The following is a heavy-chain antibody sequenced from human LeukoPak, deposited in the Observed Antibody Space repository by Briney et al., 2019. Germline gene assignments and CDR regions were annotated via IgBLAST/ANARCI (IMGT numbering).Heavy chain of an antibody. Sequence: GTLSLTCAVSGGSISSSNWWSWVRQPPGKGLEWVSAISGSGGSTYYADSVKGRFTISRDNSKNTLYLQMNSLRAEDTAVYYCAKRSVEWLLYFDYWGQGTLVTVSS. J-gene: IGHJ4*02. D-gene: IGHD3-3*01. CDR1: GGSISSSN. V-gene: IGHV3-23*01. CDR2: ISGSGGST. CDR3: AKRSVEWLLYFDY.